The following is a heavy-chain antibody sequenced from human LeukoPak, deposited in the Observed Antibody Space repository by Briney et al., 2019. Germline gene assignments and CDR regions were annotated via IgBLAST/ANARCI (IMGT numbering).Heavy chain of an antibody. V-gene: IGHV3-66*01. J-gene: IGHJ4*02. CDR2: IYSDGST. CDR1: GLIVSRNY. CDR3: ARVTPPTD. Sequence: GGSLRLSCAAPGLIVSRNYMTWVRQAPGKGLEWLSVIYSDGSTHYADSVKGRFIISRDNSKSTLYLQMNTLRAEDTAVYYCARVTPPTDWGQGTRVTVSS. D-gene: IGHD1-14*01.